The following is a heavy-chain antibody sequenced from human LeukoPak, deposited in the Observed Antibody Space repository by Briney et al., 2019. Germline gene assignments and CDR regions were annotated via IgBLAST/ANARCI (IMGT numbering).Heavy chain of an antibody. CDR3: ARVYYYYMDV. V-gene: IGHV4-4*09. Sequence: SETLSLTCTVSGGSISSYYWSWIRQPPGKGLEWIGYIYTSGSTNYNPSLESRVTISVDTSKNQFSLKLSSVTAADTAVYYCARVYYYYMDVWGKGTTVTVSS. CDR2: IYTSGST. CDR1: GGSISSYY. J-gene: IGHJ6*03.